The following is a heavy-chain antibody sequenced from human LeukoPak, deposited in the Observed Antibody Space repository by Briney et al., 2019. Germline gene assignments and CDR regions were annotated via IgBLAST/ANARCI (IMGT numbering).Heavy chain of an antibody. V-gene: IGHV4-39*01. CDR1: GGSISSSYYY. CDR2: IYYSGST. J-gene: IGHJ4*02. Sequence: SETLSLTCTVSGGSISSSYYYWGWIRQPPGKGLEWIGSIYYSGSTYYNPSLKSRVTISVDTSKNQFSLKLSSVTAADTAVYYCASGYCSSTSCFDYWGQGTLVTVSS. CDR3: ASGYCSSTSCFDY. D-gene: IGHD2-2*01.